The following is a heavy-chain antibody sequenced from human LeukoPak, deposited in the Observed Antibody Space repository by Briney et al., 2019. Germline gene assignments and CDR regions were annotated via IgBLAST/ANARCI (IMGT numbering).Heavy chain of an antibody. CDR2: ISSSSSYI. D-gene: IGHD6-13*01. CDR1: GFTFSSYS. CDR3: AKARSITATGSGLRPGYFDY. J-gene: IGHJ4*02. Sequence: GGSLRLSCAASGFTFSSYSMNWVRQAPGKGLEWVSSISSSSSYIYYADSLKGRFTISRDNSKNTLYLQMDNLRAEDTAVYYCAKARSITATGSGLRPGYFDYWGQGTLVTVSS. V-gene: IGHV3-21*01.